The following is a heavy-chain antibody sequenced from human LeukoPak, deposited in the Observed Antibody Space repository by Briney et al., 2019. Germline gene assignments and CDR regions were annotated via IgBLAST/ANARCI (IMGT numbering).Heavy chain of an antibody. CDR2: ISGSGGST. D-gene: IGHD2-2*03. CDR1: GFTFSTYA. Sequence: GGSLRLSCAASGFTFSTYAMSWLRQAPGKGLEWVSSISGSGGSTCFADSVKGRFTISRDNSRTTLYLQMNSLRAEDTAVYYCAKGWMDLSFDYWGQGILVAVSS. J-gene: IGHJ4*02. CDR3: AKGWMDLSFDY. V-gene: IGHV3-23*01.